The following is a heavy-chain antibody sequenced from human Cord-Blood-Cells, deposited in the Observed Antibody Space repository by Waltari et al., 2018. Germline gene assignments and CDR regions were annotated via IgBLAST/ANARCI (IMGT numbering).Heavy chain of an antibody. J-gene: IGHJ3*02. Sequence: QVQLQESGPGLVKPSGTLSLTCAVSGGSISSSNWWSWVRQPPGKGLEWIGEIHHSGSTNYNPSLKSRVTISVDKSKNQFSLKLSSVTAADTAVYYCARASRYYDSSGYYAFDIWGQGTMVTVSS. CDR1: GGSISSSNW. V-gene: IGHV4-4*02. CDR3: ARASRYYDSSGYYAFDI. D-gene: IGHD3-22*01. CDR2: IHHSGST.